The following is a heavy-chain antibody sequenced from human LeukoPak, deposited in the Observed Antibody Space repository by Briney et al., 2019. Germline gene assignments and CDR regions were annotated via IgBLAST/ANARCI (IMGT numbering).Heavy chain of an antibody. Sequence: SVKVSCKASGGTFSSYAISWVRQAPGQGLEWIGGIIPIFNTANYAQKFQGKVTITADVSTSTAYMELSSLKSEDTAVYYCAGVGATTSTEFDPWGQGTLVTVSS. CDR2: IIPIFNTA. CDR3: AGVGATTSTEFDP. D-gene: IGHD1-26*01. V-gene: IGHV1-69*13. J-gene: IGHJ5*02. CDR1: GGTFSSYA.